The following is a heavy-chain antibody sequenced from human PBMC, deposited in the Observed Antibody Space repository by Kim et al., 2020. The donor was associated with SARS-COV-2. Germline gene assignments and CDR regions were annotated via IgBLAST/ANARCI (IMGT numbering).Heavy chain of an antibody. V-gene: IGHV4-39*01. CDR1: GGSISSSSYY. Sequence: SETLSLTCTVSGGSISSSSYYWGWIRQPPGKGLEWIGSIYYSGSTYYNPSLKSRVTISVDTSKNQFSLKLSAVTAADTAVYYCASPTNMVRGAGAFDIWGQGTMVTVSS. J-gene: IGHJ3*02. CDR2: IYYSGST. CDR3: ASPTNMVRGAGAFDI. D-gene: IGHD3-10*01.